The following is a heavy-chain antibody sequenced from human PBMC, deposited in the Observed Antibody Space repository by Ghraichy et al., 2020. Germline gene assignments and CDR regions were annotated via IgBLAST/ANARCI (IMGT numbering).Heavy chain of an antibody. Sequence: GGSLRLSCKGSGYSFTSYWIGWVRQMPGKGLEWMGIIYPGDSDTRYSPSFQGQVTISADKSISTAYLQWSSLKASETAMYYCARRMDFWSGYPINNWFDPWGQGTLVTVSS. CDR1: GYSFTSYW. J-gene: IGHJ5*02. CDR2: IYPGDSDT. D-gene: IGHD3-3*01. V-gene: IGHV5-51*01. CDR3: ARRMDFWSGYPINNWFDP.